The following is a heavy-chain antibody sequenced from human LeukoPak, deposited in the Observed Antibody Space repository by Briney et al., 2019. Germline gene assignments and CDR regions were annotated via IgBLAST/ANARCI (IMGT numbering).Heavy chain of an antibody. J-gene: IGHJ4*02. CDR1: GGSISSSNYY. CDR2: IYYSGST. CDR3: ARQTYYDILTGYYPENFDY. V-gene: IGHV4-39*01. Sequence: SETLSLTCTVSGGSISSSNYYWGWIRQPPGKGLEWIGSIYYSGSTYYNPSLKSRVTISVDTSKNQFSLKLSSVTAADTAVYYCARQTYYDILTGYYPENFDYWGQGTLVTISS. D-gene: IGHD3-9*01.